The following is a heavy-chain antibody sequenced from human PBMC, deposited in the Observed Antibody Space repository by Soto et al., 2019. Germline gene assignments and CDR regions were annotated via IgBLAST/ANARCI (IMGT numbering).Heavy chain of an antibody. J-gene: IGHJ5*02. CDR2: IYYSGST. CDR3: ARFSSGGTKGVRFDP. V-gene: IGHV4-31*02. D-gene: IGHD2-15*01. CDR1: GGSISSGGYY. Sequence: SETLSLTCTVSGGSISSGGYYWSWIRQHPGKGLEWIGYIYYSGSTYYNPSLKSRVTISVDTSKNQFSLKLSSVTAADTAVYYCARFSSGGTKGVRFDPWGQGTLVTVSS.